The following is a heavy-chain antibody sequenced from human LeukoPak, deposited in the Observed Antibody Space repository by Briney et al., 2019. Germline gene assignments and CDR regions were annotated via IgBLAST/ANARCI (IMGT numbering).Heavy chain of an antibody. CDR1: GFTFSSYS. J-gene: IGHJ4*02. CDR2: ISSSSSYI. CDR3: ASPISRSCTSCYDY. D-gene: IGHD2-2*01. V-gene: IGHV3-21*01. Sequence: GGSLRLSCAASGFTFSSYSMNWVRQAPGKGLEWVSSISSSSSYIYYADSVKGRFTISRDNAKNSLYLQMNSLRAEDTAVYYCASPISRSCTSCYDYWGQGTLVTVSS.